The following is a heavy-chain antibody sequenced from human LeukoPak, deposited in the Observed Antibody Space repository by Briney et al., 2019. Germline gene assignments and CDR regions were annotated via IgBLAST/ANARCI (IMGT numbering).Heavy chain of an antibody. CDR2: INPKTGDT. CDR1: GYTFIDYY. J-gene: IGHJ4*02. CDR3: ARDERFSYGDNHHLDLGY. Sequence: ASVKVSCKASGYTFIDYYMFWVRQAPGQGLEWMGWINPKTGDTKYGQNFQGRVTLTRDTSIRTIYMELSSLTSDDTAVYYCARDERFSYGDNHHLDLGYWGQGTLVTVSS. D-gene: IGHD4/OR15-4a*01. V-gene: IGHV1-2*02.